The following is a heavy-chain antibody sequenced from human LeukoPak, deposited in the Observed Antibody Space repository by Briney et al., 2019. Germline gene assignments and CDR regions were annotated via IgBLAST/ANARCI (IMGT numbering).Heavy chain of an antibody. Sequence: SGGSLRLSCAASGFTFSSYEMNWVRQAPGKGLEWVSYISSSGGTIYYADSVKGRFTISRDNAKNSLYLQMNSLRAEDTAVYYCATTPTLYDYVWGSYRSGYWGQGTLVTVSS. CDR2: ISSSGGTI. CDR1: GFTFSSYE. J-gene: IGHJ4*02. CDR3: ATTPTLYDYVWGSYRSGY. V-gene: IGHV3-48*03. D-gene: IGHD3-16*02.